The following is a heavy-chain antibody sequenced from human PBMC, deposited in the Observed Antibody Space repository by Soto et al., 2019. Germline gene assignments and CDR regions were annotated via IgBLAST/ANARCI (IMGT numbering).Heavy chain of an antibody. CDR2: IYYSGSR. CDR3: AKESGGYDSSTRYGLDV. D-gene: IGHD5-12*01. Sequence: NRSETLSLTCSVSGGSINTVGYYWTWIRQQPGKGLEWIGYIYYSGSRDYNPSLKSRGSMSVDASKNQFSLNLTSVTSADTAVFYCAKESGGYDSSTRYGLDVWGQGTMVTVSS. J-gene: IGHJ6*02. CDR1: GGSINTVGYY. V-gene: IGHV4-31*03.